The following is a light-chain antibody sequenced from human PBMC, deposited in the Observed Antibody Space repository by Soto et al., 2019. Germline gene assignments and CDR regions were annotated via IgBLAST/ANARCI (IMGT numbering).Light chain of an antibody. CDR3: SSYARSNNFV. CDR2: EVS. V-gene: IGLV2-8*01. CDR1: SSDVGGYNY. J-gene: IGLJ1*01. Sequence: QSVLTQPPSASGSPGQSVTISCTGTSSDVGGYNYVSWYQQHPGKAPKLMIYEVSKRPSGVPDRFSGSKSGNTASLTVSGLQAEDEADYYCSSYARSNNFVFGTGTKLTVL.